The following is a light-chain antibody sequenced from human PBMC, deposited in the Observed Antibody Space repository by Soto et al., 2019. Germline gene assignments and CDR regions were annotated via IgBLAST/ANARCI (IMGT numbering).Light chain of an antibody. Sequence: EIVMTQSPATLSVSPGERATISCRASQSVSSNLAWYQQKPGQAPRLLIYGASTRATGIPARFSGSGSGTEFTLTIGSLQSEDFAVYYCQQYKNWPPLTFGGGTKVEIK. J-gene: IGKJ4*01. CDR2: GAS. CDR1: QSVSSN. CDR3: QQYKNWPPLT. V-gene: IGKV3-15*01.